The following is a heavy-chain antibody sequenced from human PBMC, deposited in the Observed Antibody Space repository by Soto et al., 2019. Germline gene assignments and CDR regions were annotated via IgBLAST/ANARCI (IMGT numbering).Heavy chain of an antibody. CDR2: LSHSGRT. V-gene: IGHV4-38-2*01. Sequence: LSLTCAVSGFSISSDSYWGWMRQSPGKGLEWIGTLSHSGRTFYNPSLKSRVTISADTTKNQFSLSLTSVTAADTAVYYCGHLKTDTEVTPAPPLFDSWGQGTLVTVSS. CDR3: GHLKTDTEVTPAPPLFDS. CDR1: GFSISSDSY. J-gene: IGHJ4*02. D-gene: IGHD2-2*01.